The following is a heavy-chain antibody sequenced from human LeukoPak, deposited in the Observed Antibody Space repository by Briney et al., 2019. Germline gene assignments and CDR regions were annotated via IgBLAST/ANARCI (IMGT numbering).Heavy chain of an antibody. CDR3: ARGVRGVTSYDLDS. D-gene: IGHD3-10*01. V-gene: IGHV4-31*03. J-gene: IGHJ4*02. CDR2: LSYIGST. CDR1: GGSISSGGFY. Sequence: SETLSFTCTISGGSISSGGFYWSWIRQLPGRGLEWIGYLSYIGSTYYSPSLKSRVTISPDMSKNRFSLRLASVTAADTAVYFCARGVRGVTSYDLDSWGQGTLVTVSS.